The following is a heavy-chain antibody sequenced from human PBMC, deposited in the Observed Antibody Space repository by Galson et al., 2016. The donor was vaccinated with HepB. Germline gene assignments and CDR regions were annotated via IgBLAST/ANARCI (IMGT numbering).Heavy chain of an antibody. V-gene: IGHV3-23*01. Sequence: SLRLSCAVSGFTLRNYPMSWVRQAPGKGLEWVSALHGVGGDTFYADSVRGRFTVSRDDSKNTMYLQMSSLRAEDAAVYYCANVDWGTNWGCWGQGTLVTVSS. J-gene: IGHJ4*02. CDR1: GFTLRNYP. CDR2: LHGVGGDT. CDR3: ANVDWGTNWGC. D-gene: IGHD7-27*01.